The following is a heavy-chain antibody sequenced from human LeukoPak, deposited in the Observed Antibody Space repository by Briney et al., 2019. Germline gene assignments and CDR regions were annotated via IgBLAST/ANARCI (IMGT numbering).Heavy chain of an antibody. CDR2: TYTSGST. CDR1: GGSINSDTYY. CDR3: AREVFYYADC. D-gene: IGHD3-10*01. Sequence: SETLSLTCTVSGGSINSDTYYWSWIRQPAGKGLEWIGRTYTSGSTSYNPSLESRVTISVDTSNNQFSLKLSSVTAADTAVYYCAREVFYYADCWGQGTLVTVSS. J-gene: IGHJ4*02. V-gene: IGHV4-61*02.